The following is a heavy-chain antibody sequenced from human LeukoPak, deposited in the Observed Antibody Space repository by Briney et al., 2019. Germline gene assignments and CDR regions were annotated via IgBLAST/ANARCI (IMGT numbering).Heavy chain of an antibody. CDR2: INQDGNDK. V-gene: IGHV3-7*01. J-gene: IGHJ4*02. CDR1: GFTFSSYA. CDR3: ARQTYSIEFDY. D-gene: IGHD4-11*01. Sequence: GGSLRLSCAASGFTFSSYAMHWVRQAPGKGLEWVANINQDGNDKYYVDSVKGRFTISRDNAKNSLYLQMNSLRADDTAVYCARQTYSIEFDYWGQGTLVTVSS.